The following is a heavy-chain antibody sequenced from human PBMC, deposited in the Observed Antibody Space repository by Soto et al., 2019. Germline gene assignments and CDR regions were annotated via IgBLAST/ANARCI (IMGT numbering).Heavy chain of an antibody. CDR1: DYSISTGYH. V-gene: IGHV4-38-2*01. D-gene: IGHD3-3*02. CDR2: VYYSGRS. CDR3: GRMSSIDRNWFDP. J-gene: IGHJ5*02. Sequence: SETLSLTCAVFDYSISTGYHWGWIRQPPGKGLEWIGTVYYSGRSYYNPSLKSRVTISPDTSKNQLSLKLTSVTAADTAVYYCGRMSSIDRNWFDPWGQGTLVT.